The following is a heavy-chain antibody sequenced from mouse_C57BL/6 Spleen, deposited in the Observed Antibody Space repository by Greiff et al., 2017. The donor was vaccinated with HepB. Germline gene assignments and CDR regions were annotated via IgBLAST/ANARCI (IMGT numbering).Heavy chain of an antibody. CDR2: IWSGGST. CDR1: GFSLTSYG. D-gene: IGHD1-1*01. Sequence: VQLQQSGPGLVQPSQSLSITCTVSGFSLTSYGVHWVRQSPGKGLEWLGVIWSGGSTDYNAAFISRLSISKDNSKSQVFFKMNSRQADDTAIYYCARTLYGSSSDYFDYWGQGTTLTVSS. J-gene: IGHJ2*01. CDR3: ARTLYGSSSDYFDY. V-gene: IGHV2-2*01.